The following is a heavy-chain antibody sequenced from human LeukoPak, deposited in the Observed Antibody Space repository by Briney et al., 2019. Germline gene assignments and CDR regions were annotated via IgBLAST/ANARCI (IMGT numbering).Heavy chain of an antibody. CDR2: ISSSSSSI. Sequence: GGSLRLSCAASGFTFSNYTMNWVRQAPGKGLEWVSYISSSSSSIYYADSVKSRFTISRDNAKNSLYLQMNSLRAEDTAVYYCTRDRPDWATGTTRAVWGHDAFDIWGQGTMVTVSS. CDR1: GFTFSNYT. V-gene: IGHV3-48*01. D-gene: IGHD1-1*01. CDR3: TRDRPDWATGTTRAVWGHDAFDI. J-gene: IGHJ3*02.